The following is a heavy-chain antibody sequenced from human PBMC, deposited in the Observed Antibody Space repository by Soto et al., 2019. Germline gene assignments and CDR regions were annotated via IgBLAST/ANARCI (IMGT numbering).Heavy chain of an antibody. D-gene: IGHD3-16*01. CDR2: IYYSGST. V-gene: IGHV4-39*01. Sequence: QLQLQESGPGLVKPSETLCLTCTVSGGSISSSSYYWGWIRQPPGKGLEWIGSIYYSGSTYYNPSLKSRVTISVDTSKNQFSLKLSSVTAADTAVYYCARLWGGGYVDYWGQGTLVTVSS. J-gene: IGHJ4*02. CDR1: GGSISSSSYY. CDR3: ARLWGGGYVDY.